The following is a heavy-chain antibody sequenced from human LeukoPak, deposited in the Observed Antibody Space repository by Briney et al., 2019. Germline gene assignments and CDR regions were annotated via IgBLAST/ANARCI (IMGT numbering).Heavy chain of an antibody. Sequence: GGSLRLSCVTSGFIFRDYAMSWVRQTPAGGLEWVSSLRGDGETFYADSVKGRFTLSRDHSRNTVYLQLSNLRVEDTAVYYCAKASWVSSADAVLWGQGTLVTVS. CDR3: AKASWVSSADAVL. V-gene: IGHV3-23*01. J-gene: IGHJ4*02. D-gene: IGHD3-16*01. CDR2: LRGDGET. CDR1: GFIFRDYA.